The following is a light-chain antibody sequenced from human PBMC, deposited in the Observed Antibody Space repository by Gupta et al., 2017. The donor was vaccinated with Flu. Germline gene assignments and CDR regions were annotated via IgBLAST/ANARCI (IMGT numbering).Light chain of an antibody. Sequence: FMLPPPPSLSASPGTTVTISCTRSSGSIASNYVQWYQQRPGRSPTTVIYEDNQRPSGVPDRLSGSSDSSANSASLTIAGLKTEDEADYYCQSYDSSNEVFGGGTKLTVL. CDR1: SGSIASNY. CDR2: EDN. J-gene: IGLJ3*02. V-gene: IGLV6-57*01. CDR3: QSYDSSNEV.